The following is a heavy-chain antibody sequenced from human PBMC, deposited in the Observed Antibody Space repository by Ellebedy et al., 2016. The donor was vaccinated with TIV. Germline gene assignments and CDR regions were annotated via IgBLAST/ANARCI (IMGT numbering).Heavy chain of an antibody. J-gene: IGHJ5*02. CDR1: GGSISSSSYY. CDR3: ARHVDEYSSSKRFDP. CDR2: IYYCGST. V-gene: IGHV4-39*01. D-gene: IGHD6-6*01. Sequence: MPSETLSLSCIVSGGSISSSSYYWGWIRQPPGKGLEWIGSIYYCGSTYYNPSLKSRVTISVDTSKNQFSLKLSSVTAADTAVYYCARHVDEYSSSKRFDPWGQGTLVTVSS.